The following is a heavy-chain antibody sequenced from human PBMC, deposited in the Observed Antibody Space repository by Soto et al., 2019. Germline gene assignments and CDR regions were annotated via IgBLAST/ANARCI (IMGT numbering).Heavy chain of an antibody. CDR2: IYHTGST. CDR3: ARVPSRYYDNPP. CDR1: GGSIRRGSYF. Sequence: PSETLSLTCNVSGGSIRRGSYFWSWIRQHPGRGLEWIGYIYHTGSTYYNPSLKSRITISVDTSKNQFSLRLTSVTAADTAVYYCARVPSRYYDNPPWGQGTLVTVSS. J-gene: IGHJ5*02. D-gene: IGHD3-22*01. V-gene: IGHV4-31*03.